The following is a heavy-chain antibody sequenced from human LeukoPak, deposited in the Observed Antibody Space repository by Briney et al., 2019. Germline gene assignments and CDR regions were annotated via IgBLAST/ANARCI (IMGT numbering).Heavy chain of an antibody. V-gene: IGHV3-74*01. CDR2: SNSDGSST. D-gene: IGHD3-10*01. CDR1: GMTFSDHY. CDR3: ARAAGYYYGSGDY. Sequence: PGGSLRLSCAASGMTFSDHYMSWIRQAPGKGLVWVSRSNSDGSSTSYADSVKGRFTLSRDNAKNTLFLQMNSLRAEDTAVYYCARAAGYYYGSGDYWGQGTLVTVSS. J-gene: IGHJ4*02.